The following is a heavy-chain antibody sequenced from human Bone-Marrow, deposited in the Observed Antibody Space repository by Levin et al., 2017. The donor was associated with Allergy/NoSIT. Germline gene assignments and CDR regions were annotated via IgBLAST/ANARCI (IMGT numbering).Heavy chain of an antibody. D-gene: IGHD2-21*02. CDR1: GFTFSDYY. V-gene: IGHV3-11*01. CDR2: ISNSGGAI. J-gene: IGHJ4*02. CDR3: ARGTAPPDY. Sequence: GGSLRLSCEVSGFTFSDYYMIWIRQAPGKGLEWVSDISNSGGAIYYADSVKGRFTISRDNAKNSQYLQMNSLRVEDTAVYYCARGTAPPDYWGQGTLVTVSS.